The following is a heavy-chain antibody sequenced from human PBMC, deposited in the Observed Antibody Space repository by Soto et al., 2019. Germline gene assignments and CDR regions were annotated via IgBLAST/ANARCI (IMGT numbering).Heavy chain of an antibody. CDR2: INPSGGST. Sequence: ASVKVSCKASGYTFTSYYMHWVRQAPGQGLEWMGIINPSGGSTSYAQKFQGRVTMTRDTSTSTVYMELSSLRSEDTAVYYCAISMGLWWELIYWGQGTLITIS. J-gene: IGHJ4*02. V-gene: IGHV1-46*01. CDR3: AISMGLWWELIY. CDR1: GYTFTSYY. D-gene: IGHD1-26*01.